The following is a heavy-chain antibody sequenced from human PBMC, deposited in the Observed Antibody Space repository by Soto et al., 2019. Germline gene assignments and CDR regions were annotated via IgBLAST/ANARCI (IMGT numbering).Heavy chain of an antibody. J-gene: IGHJ4*02. D-gene: IGHD2-15*01. CDR2: ISYTGAT. Sequence: QVHLQESGPRQVRPSQTLSLSCSVSGGSISRGAYFWTWIRQFPGKGLEWIAYISYTGATYYNPSLKSRVTILADTSKNQFSLKLNSVTSADTAVYYCARGGPVSVSPAWQLLGYFDYWGQGTLVTVSS. CDR1: GGSISRGAYF. V-gene: IGHV4-31*03. CDR3: ARGGPVSVSPAWQLLGYFDY.